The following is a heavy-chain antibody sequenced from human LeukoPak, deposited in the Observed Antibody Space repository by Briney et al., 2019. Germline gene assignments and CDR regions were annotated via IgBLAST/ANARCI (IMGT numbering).Heavy chain of an antibody. CDR1: GFTFSSYA. V-gene: IGHV3-23*01. J-gene: IGHJ4*02. CDR3: AKGSVYYYDSSGNLYYFHY. Sequence: PGGSLRLSCAASGFTFSSYAMSWVRQAPGKGLEWVSAISRSGGYTYYADSVKGRFTISRDNSQNTLYLQMNSLRGEDTAVYYCAKGSVYYYDSSGNLYYFHYWGRGTLVTVSS. D-gene: IGHD3-22*01. CDR2: ISRSGGYT.